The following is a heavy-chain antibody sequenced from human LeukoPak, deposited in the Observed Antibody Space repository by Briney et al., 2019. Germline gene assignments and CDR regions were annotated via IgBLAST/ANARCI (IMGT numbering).Heavy chain of an antibody. D-gene: IGHD6-13*01. V-gene: IGHV3-13*01. CDR1: GFTFSSYD. Sequence: GSLRLSCAASGFTFSSYDMHWVRQATGKGLEWVSAIGTAGDTYYPGSVKGRFTISRENAKNSLYLQMNSLRAGDTAVYYCAREVLEAAAGTSGAFDIWGQGTMVTVSS. J-gene: IGHJ3*02. CDR2: IGTAGDT. CDR3: AREVLEAAAGTSGAFDI.